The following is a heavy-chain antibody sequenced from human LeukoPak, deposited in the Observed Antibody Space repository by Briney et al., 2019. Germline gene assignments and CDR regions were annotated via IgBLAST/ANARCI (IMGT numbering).Heavy chain of an antibody. D-gene: IGHD2-15*01. V-gene: IGHV1-69*13. CDR1: GGTFSSYA. J-gene: IGHJ4*02. CDR3: AKGSVAHGGWSDY. Sequence: SVKVSCKASGGTFSSYAISWVRQAPGQGLEWMGGIIPIFGTANYAQKFQGRVTITADESTSTAYMELSSLRSEDTAVYYCAKGSVAHGGWSDYWGQGTLVTVSS. CDR2: IIPIFGTA.